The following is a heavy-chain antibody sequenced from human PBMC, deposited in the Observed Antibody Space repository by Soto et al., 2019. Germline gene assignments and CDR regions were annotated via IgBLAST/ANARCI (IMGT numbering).Heavy chain of an antibody. Sequence: ASLKVSCKASGYTFTSYGISWVRQAPGQGLEWMGWISAYNGNTNYAQKLQGRVTMTTDTSTSTAYMELRSLRSDDTAVYYCARVRGYHFWSGIPGRGERAEYFQHWGQGTLVTVSS. V-gene: IGHV1-18*01. CDR3: ARVRGYHFWSGIPGRGERAEYFQH. CDR2: ISAYNGNT. J-gene: IGHJ1*01. D-gene: IGHD3-3*01. CDR1: GYTFTSYG.